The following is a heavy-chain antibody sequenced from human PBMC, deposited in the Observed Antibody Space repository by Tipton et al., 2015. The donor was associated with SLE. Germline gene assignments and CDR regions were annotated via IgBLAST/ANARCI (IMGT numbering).Heavy chain of an antibody. CDR1: GDSMNNYY. D-gene: IGHD1-26*01. V-gene: IGHV4-4*07. CDR2: IYKTGIT. CDR3: ARTFSGTWEDAFDN. J-gene: IGHJ3*02. Sequence: TLSLTCSVSGDSMNNYYWSWIRQPAGMPLEWIGRIYKTGITNYNPSLKGRLSMSVDTSKAHFSLNLNSVTAADTAMYFCARTFSGTWEDAFDNWGQGTLVTVSS.